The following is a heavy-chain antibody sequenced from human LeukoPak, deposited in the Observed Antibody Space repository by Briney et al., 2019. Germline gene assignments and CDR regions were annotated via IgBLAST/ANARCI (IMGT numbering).Heavy chain of an antibody. Sequence: PGGSLRLSCAASGFVFSHYAIYLVRQAPGKGLEWVALISYDGSNQFYADSVKGRFTISRDNSKNTLYLQMNSLRTEDTAVYYCARAKTTATTFDAFDIWGQGTMVTVSS. CDR3: ARAKTTATTFDAFDI. J-gene: IGHJ3*02. D-gene: IGHD4-17*01. V-gene: IGHV3-30-3*01. CDR1: GFVFSHYA. CDR2: ISYDGSNQ.